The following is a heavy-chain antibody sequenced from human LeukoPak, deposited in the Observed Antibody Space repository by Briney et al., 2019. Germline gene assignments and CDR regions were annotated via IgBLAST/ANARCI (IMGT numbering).Heavy chain of an antibody. V-gene: IGHV3-30-3*01. Sequence: GGSLRLSRAASGFTFSSYAMHWVRQAPGKGLEWVAVISYDGSNKYYADSVKGRFTISRDNSKNTLYLQMNSLRAEDTAVYYCARDLSYCGGDCYVGMDVWGKGTTVTVSS. D-gene: IGHD2-21*01. CDR2: ISYDGSNK. CDR3: ARDLSYCGGDCYVGMDV. CDR1: GFTFSSYA. J-gene: IGHJ6*03.